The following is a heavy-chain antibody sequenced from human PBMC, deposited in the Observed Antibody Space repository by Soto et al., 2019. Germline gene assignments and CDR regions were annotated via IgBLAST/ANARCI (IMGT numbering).Heavy chain of an antibody. Sequence: SETLSLTCTVPGGSISSGDYYWSWIRQPPGKGLEWIGYIYYSGSTYYNPSLKSRVTISVDTSKNQCSLKLSSVTAADTAVYYCARGSLRGDYRGWGQGTLVTVSS. CDR2: IYYSGST. CDR3: ARGSLRGDYRG. J-gene: IGHJ4*02. V-gene: IGHV4-30-4*01. D-gene: IGHD4-17*01. CDR1: GGSISSGDYY.